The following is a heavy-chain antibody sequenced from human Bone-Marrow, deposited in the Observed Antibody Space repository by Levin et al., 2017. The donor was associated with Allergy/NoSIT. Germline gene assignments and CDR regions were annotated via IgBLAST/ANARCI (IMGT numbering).Heavy chain of an antibody. V-gene: IGHV4-61*01. CDR1: GASVSSGNRY. J-gene: IGHJ5*02. Sequence: SQTLSLTCSVSGASVSSGNRYWGWIRQPPGKGLEWIGYIFDSGATGYNPSLKSGATISFDTSKNQISLQLTSVTAADTAVYYCARGAETFGPFNFYDPWGQGTLVTVSS. D-gene: IGHD2/OR15-2a*01. CDR3: ARGAETFGPFNFYDP. CDR2: IFDSGAT.